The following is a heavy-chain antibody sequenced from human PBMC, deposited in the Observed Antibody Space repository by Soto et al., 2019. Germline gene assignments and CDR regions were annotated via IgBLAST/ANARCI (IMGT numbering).Heavy chain of an antibody. Sequence: GGSLRLSCAASGFTFDDYGMSWVRQAPGKGLEWVSGINWNGGSTGYADSVKGRFTISRDNAKNSLYLQMNSLRAEDTALYYCARVPPGGYSGYDSAFYIWGQGTMVTVSS. J-gene: IGHJ3*02. CDR2: INWNGGST. D-gene: IGHD5-12*01. V-gene: IGHV3-20*04. CDR3: ARVPPGGYSGYDSAFYI. CDR1: GFTFDDYG.